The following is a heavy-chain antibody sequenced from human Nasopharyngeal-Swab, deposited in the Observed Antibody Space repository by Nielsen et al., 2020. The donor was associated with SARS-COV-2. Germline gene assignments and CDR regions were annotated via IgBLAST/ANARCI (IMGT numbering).Heavy chain of an antibody. Sequence: SLKISCVASGFTFDDYAMHWVRQAPGKGLEWVSGISWNSGSIGYADSVKGRFTISRDNAKNSLYLQMNSLRAEDTALYYCAKATTVGYYYYYGMDVWGQGTTVTVSS. CDR1: GFTFDDYA. CDR3: AKATTVGYYYYYGMDV. D-gene: IGHD4-11*01. CDR2: ISWNSGSI. J-gene: IGHJ6*02. V-gene: IGHV3-9*01.